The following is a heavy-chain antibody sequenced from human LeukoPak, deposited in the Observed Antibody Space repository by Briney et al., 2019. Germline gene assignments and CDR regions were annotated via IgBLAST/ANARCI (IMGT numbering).Heavy chain of an antibody. CDR1: GNTFTSYW. CDR2: IYPGDSDT. J-gene: IGHJ3*02. V-gene: IGHV5-51*01. D-gene: IGHD5-12*01. CDR3: ARLIMVGYSGYLNAFDI. Sequence: GKSLKISCKGSGNTFTSYWIGWVRQMPGKGLEWMGIIYPGDSDTRYRPSFQGQVTISADKSISTAYLQWSSLKASDTAMYYCARLIMVGYSGYLNAFDIWGQGTMVTVSS.